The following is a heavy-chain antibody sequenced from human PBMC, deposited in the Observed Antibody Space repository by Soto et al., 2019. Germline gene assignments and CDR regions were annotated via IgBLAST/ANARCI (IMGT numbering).Heavy chain of an antibody. Sequence: ASVKVSCKASGYTFTSYGISWVRQAPGQGLEWMGWISAYNGNTNYAQKLQGRVTMTTDTSASTAYMELRSLRSDDTAVYYCAREGGDPYYYYYMDVWGKGTTVTVSS. CDR1: GYTFTSYG. CDR3: AREGGDPYYYYYMDV. CDR2: ISAYNGNT. V-gene: IGHV1-18*01. D-gene: IGHD2-21*02. J-gene: IGHJ6*03.